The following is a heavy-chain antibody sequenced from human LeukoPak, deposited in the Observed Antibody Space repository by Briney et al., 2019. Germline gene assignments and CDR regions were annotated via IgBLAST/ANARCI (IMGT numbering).Heavy chain of an antibody. CDR1: GGTFSSYA. V-gene: IGHV1-69*06. CDR2: IIPVFGTA. CDR3: AINQAGYCGGGSCYRHEFYYMDV. D-gene: IGHD2-15*01. Sequence: GASVKVSCKASGGTFSSYAISWVRQAPGQGLEWMGGIIPVFGTANYAEKFQDRVTITADKSTSTAYMELSSLRSEDTAMYYCAINQAGYCGGGSCYRHEFYYMDVWGQGTLVTVSS. J-gene: IGHJ4*02.